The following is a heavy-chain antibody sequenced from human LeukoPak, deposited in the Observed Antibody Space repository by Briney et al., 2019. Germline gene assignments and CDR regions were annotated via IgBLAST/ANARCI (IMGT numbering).Heavy chain of an antibody. D-gene: IGHD3-22*01. CDR1: GFTFSSYS. J-gene: IGHJ4*02. CDR3: ARGINGPNYYDSSGYYCFDY. V-gene: IGHV3-21*01. Sequence: GGSLRLSCAASGFTFSSYSMNWVRRAPGKGLEWVSSISSSSSYIYYADSVKGRFTISRDNAKNSLYLQMNSLRAEDTAVYYCARGINGPNYYDSSGYYCFDYWGQGTLVTVSS. CDR2: ISSSSSYI.